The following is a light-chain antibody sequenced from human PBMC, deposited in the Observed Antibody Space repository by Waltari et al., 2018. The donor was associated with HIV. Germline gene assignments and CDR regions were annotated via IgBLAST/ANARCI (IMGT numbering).Light chain of an antibody. V-gene: IGLV3-19*01. CDR2: GKN. CDR3: NSRDTTGHWF. CDR1: SGRTYY. J-gene: IGLJ3*02. Sequence: SSELAQDPAVSVALGQTVRITCQGDSGRTYYASWYQQKPGQAPVLVFYGKNNRPSGIPDRFSGSSSGDTASLTITGAQAEDEADYYCNSRDTTGHWFFGGGTKVTVL.